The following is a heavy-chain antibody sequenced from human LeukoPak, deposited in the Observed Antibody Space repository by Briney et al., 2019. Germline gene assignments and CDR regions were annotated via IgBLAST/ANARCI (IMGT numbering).Heavy chain of an antibody. J-gene: IGHJ5*02. D-gene: IGHD3-3*01. CDR2: INHSGST. Sequence: PSETLSLTCAVYGGSFSGYYWSWIRQPPGKGLEWIGEINHSGSTNYNPSLKSRVTISVDTSKNQFSLELSSVTAADTAVYYCARGRRLTIFGVVINYNWFDPWGQGTLVTVSS. V-gene: IGHV4-34*01. CDR3: ARGRRLTIFGVVINYNWFDP. CDR1: GGSFSGYY.